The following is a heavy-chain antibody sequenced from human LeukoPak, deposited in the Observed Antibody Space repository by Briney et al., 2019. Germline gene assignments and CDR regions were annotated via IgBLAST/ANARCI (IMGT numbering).Heavy chain of an antibody. CDR3: AKAPHDILTGYYIF. CDR2: ISGSGGST. J-gene: IGHJ4*02. CDR1: GFTFSSYA. V-gene: IGHV3-23*01. D-gene: IGHD3-9*01. Sequence: EAGGSLRLSCAASGFTFSSYAMSWVRQAPGKGLEGVPAISGSGGSTYYADSVKGRFTISRDNSKNTLYLQMNSLRAEDTAVYYCAKAPHDILTGYYIFWGQGTLVTVSS.